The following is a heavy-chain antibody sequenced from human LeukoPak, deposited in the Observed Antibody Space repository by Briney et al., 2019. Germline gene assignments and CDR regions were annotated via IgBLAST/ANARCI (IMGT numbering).Heavy chain of an antibody. CDR2: INPDGSEK. Sequence: GGSLRLSCAASGFTFSSNWMSWVRQAPGKGLEWVANINPDGSEKYYMASVKGRFAISRDNAKHSLYLQMNSLRADETAVYYCAKERGTAGECAFDICRQGTMVTVYS. J-gene: IGHJ3*02. D-gene: IGHD3-16*01. CDR3: AKERGTAGECAFDI. CDR1: GFTFSSNW. V-gene: IGHV3-7*03.